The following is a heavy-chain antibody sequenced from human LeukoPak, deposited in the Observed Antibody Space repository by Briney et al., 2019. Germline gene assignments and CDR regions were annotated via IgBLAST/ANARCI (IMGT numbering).Heavy chain of an antibody. D-gene: IGHD3-10*01. Sequence: GRSMRLSCAASGFTFSNYGIHWVRQAPGKGLEWVAIIWSDGSNKYYADSVKGRFTISRDNSKNTLYLQMNSLRAEDTAVYYCARALFAGAFYGMDVWGQGTTVTVSS. J-gene: IGHJ6*02. V-gene: IGHV3-33*01. CDR2: IWSDGSNK. CDR1: GFTFSNYG. CDR3: ARALFAGAFYGMDV.